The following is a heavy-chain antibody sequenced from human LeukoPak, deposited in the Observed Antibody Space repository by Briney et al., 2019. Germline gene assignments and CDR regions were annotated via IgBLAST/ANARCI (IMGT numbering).Heavy chain of an antibody. CDR1: GVSIDSRSYY. CDR3: ARGLIVPSTIFDY. CDR2: IYHSGST. J-gene: IGHJ4*02. D-gene: IGHD2-2*01. Sequence: PSETLSLTCTVSGVSIDSRSYYWDWIRQAPGKGLEWIGTIYHSGSTEYNPSLKSRVTMSVDRSESQFSLKLSSVTAADTAVYYCARGLIVPSTIFDYWGQGALVTVSS. V-gene: IGHV4-39*07.